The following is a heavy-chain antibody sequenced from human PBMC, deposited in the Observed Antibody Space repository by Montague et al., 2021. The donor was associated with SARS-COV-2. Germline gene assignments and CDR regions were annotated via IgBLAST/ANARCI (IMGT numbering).Heavy chain of an antibody. CDR3: ARHPLGYCSSTSCYVG. Sequence: SETLSLTCTVSGGSISSSRYYWIWNRQPPGKGLEWKVSLYDSGSTYYSPSLQSRVTISVDTSKNKFSLTLSSVTAADTAVYYCARHPLGYCSSTSCYVGWGQGTLVTVSS. J-gene: IGHJ4*02. CDR1: GGSISSSRYY. V-gene: IGHV4-39*01. D-gene: IGHD2-2*01. CDR2: LYDSGST.